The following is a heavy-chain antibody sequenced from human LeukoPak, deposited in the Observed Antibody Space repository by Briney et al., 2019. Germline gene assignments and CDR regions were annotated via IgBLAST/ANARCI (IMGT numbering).Heavy chain of an antibody. CDR3: AIDYGDYVGPFDI. D-gene: IGHD4-17*01. CDR2: ISGSGGST. V-gene: IGHV3-23*01. CDR1: GFTFTHYA. J-gene: IGHJ3*02. Sequence: GGSLRLSCAASGFTFTHYAMSWVRQAPGKGLEWVSTISGSGGSTYYADSVKGRFTISRDISKNTLYLQMNSLRAEDTAVYYCAIDYGDYVGPFDIWGQGTTVTVSS.